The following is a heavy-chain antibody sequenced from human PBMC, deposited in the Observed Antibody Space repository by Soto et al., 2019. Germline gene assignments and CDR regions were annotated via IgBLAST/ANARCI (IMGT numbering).Heavy chain of an antibody. CDR1: GYTLTELS. D-gene: IGHD6-13*01. CDR3: ATGGPWHSSSWYYFDY. J-gene: IGHJ4*02. CDR2: FDPEDGET. V-gene: IGHV1-24*01. Sequence: QVQLVQSGAEVKKPGASVKVSCKVSGYTLTELSMHWVRQAPGKVLEWMGGFDPEDGETIYAQKFQGRVTMTEDTSTDTAYMELSSLRSEDTAVYYCATGGPWHSSSWYYFDYWGQGTLVTVSS.